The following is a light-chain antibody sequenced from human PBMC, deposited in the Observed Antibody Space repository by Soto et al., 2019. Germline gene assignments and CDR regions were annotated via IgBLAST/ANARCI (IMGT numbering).Light chain of an antibody. CDR1: QSVSSF. V-gene: IGKV3-11*01. CDR2: DAS. CDR3: QQHTNWPLT. Sequence: ETVLTQSPATLSLSPGEGATLSCRASQSVSSFLAWYQQKPGQAPRLLIYDASNRATGIPARFSGSGSGTDFTLTISSLEPEDFAVYYSQQHTNWPLTFGGGTKVEIK. J-gene: IGKJ4*01.